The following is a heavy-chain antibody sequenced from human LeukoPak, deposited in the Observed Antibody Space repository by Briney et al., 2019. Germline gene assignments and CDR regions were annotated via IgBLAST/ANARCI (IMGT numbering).Heavy chain of an antibody. D-gene: IGHD3-22*01. CDR3: VRLRRNSDTSGYYYYYDF. CDR2: INQDGSEM. CDR1: GFTFSNYW. J-gene: IGHJ4*02. V-gene: IGHV3-7*01. Sequence: GGSLRLSCAASGFTFSNYWMSWVRQAPGKGLEWLASINQDGSEMYYVDSVKGRFTISRDNGKNSLYLQINSLRADDTAVYYCVRLRRNSDTSGYYYYYDFWGQGTLVTVSS.